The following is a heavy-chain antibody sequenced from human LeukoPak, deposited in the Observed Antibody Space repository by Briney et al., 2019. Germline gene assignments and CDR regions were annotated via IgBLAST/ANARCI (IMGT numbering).Heavy chain of an antibody. CDR1: GFTLSSYG. J-gene: IGHJ4*02. V-gene: IGHV3-33*01. CDR2: IWYDGSNK. D-gene: IGHD1-26*01. Sequence: GGSLRLSCAASGFTLSSYGMHWVRQAPGKGLEWVAVIWYDGSNKYYADSVKGRFTISRDNSKNTLYLQMNSLRAEDTAVYYCARSPYSGSYGYFDYWGQGTLVTVSS. CDR3: ARSPYSGSYGYFDY.